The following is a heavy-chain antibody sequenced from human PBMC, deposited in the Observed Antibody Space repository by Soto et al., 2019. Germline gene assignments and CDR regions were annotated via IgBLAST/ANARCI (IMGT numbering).Heavy chain of an antibody. CDR2: IYYSGST. CDR3: VKGEYYYDSSGYYPFDY. CDR1: GGSVSSGSYY. V-gene: IGHV4-61*01. J-gene: IGHJ4*02. Sequence: PSETLSLTCTVSGGSVSSGSYYWSWIRQPPGKGLEWIGYIYYSGSTNYNPSLKSRVTISVDTSKNTQYLQMSSLRADDTAVYYCVKGEYYYDSSGYYPFDYWGQGTLVTVSS. D-gene: IGHD3-22*01.